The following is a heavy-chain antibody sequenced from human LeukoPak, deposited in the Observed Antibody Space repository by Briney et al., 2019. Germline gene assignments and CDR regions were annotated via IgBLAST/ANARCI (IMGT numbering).Heavy chain of an antibody. CDR1: GFSFSSYT. CDR3: AKDLPAAVD. D-gene: IGHD2-2*01. CDR2: ISRDSTDI. J-gene: IGHJ4*02. Sequence: GGSLRLSCVAYGFSFSSYTMSWVRQAPGKGLEWVSFISRDSTDIYYADSVKGRFTISRDNARNSLYLQMNSLRVEDTAVYYCAKDLPAAVDWGQGTLVTVSS. V-gene: IGHV3-21*01.